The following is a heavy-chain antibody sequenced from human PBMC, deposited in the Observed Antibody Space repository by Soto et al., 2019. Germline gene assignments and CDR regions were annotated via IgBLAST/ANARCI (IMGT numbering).Heavy chain of an antibody. J-gene: IGHJ4*02. CDR3: ARENPMWLRFFDY. CDR2: ISSSSSYI. D-gene: IGHD5-12*01. Sequence: PGGSLRLSCAASGFTFSSYSMNWVRQAPGKGLEWVSSISSSSSYIYYADSVKGRFTISRDNAKNSLYLQMNSLRAEDTAVYYCARENPMWLRFFDYWGQGTLVTVSS. CDR1: GFTFSSYS. V-gene: IGHV3-21*01.